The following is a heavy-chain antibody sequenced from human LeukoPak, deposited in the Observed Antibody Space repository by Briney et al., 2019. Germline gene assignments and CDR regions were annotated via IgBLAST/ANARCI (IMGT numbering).Heavy chain of an antibody. V-gene: IGHV4-4*07. D-gene: IGHD4-11*01. J-gene: IGHJ4*02. Sequence: SETLPLTCTVCGGSISSYYWSWIRQPAGKGLEWIGRIYTSGSTNCNPSLKSRVTMSVDTSKNQFSLKLTSVTAADTAVYYCASSRGYSNYYFDYWGQGTLVTVSS. CDR3: ASSRGYSNYYFDY. CDR1: GGSISSYY. CDR2: IYTSGST.